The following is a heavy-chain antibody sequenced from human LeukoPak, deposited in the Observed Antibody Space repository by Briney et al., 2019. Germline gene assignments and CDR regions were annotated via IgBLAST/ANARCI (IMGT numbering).Heavy chain of an antibody. CDR2: IYTSGST. CDR1: GGSFSGYY. V-gene: IGHV4-4*07. CDR3: AREGLNMVRGVIPKEAWGWFDP. Sequence: PSETLSLTCDVYGGSFSGYYWNWIRQPAGKGLEWIGRIYTSGSTNYNLSLKSRVTISVDTSKNQFSLKLSSVTAADTAVYYCAREGLNMVRGVIPKEAWGWFDPWGQGTLVTVSS. J-gene: IGHJ5*02. D-gene: IGHD3-10*01.